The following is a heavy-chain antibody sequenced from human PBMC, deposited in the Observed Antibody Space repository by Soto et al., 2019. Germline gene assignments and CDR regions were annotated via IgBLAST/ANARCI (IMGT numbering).Heavy chain of an antibody. Sequence: GGSLRLSCAASGFTFTRYAMSWVRQAPGKGLEWVSGVGATGSNIHYADSVRGRFTISRDISKNMLYLQMNSLRVDDTAVYYCAKDPIGDYVGGFDMFGQWPMDTVSS. CDR2: VGATGSNI. D-gene: IGHD4-17*01. V-gene: IGHV3-23*01. J-gene: IGHJ3*02. CDR1: GFTFTRYA. CDR3: AKDPIGDYVGGFDM.